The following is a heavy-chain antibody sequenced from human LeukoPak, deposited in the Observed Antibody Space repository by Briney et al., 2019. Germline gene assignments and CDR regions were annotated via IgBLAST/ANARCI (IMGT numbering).Heavy chain of an antibody. CDR1: RFTFSNYW. CDR3: SREDWYLDW. J-gene: IGHJ4*02. V-gene: IGHV3-74*01. Sequence: PGGSLRLSCAASRFTFSNYWMHWVGQAPGKGLVWVSRLKSDGSNTGYADSVKGRFTISRDNAKSTLYLQMNSLCAEATAQYYCSREDWYLDWGGQGTLVTVSS. CDR2: LKSDGSNT. D-gene: IGHD3/OR15-3a*01.